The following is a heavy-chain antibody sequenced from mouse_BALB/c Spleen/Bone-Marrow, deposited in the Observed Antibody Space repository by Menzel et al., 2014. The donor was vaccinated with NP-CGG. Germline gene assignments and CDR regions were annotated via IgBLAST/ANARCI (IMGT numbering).Heavy chain of an antibody. J-gene: IGHJ1*01. D-gene: IGHD1-2*01. V-gene: IGHV14-3*02. Sequence: SGAEPVKPGASVKLPCTASGFNIKDTYMHWVKQRPEQGLEWIGRIDPANGYSIYDPKFQGKATITADTTSNTAHLQLSSLTFEDTAVYYCALITTATFSYWYFDVWGAGTTVTVSS. CDR3: ALITTATFSYWYFDV. CDR2: IDPANGYS. CDR1: GFNIKDTY.